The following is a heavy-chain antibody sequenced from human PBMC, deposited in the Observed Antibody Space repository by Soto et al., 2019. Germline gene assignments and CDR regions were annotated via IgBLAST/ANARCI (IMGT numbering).Heavy chain of an antibody. CDR3: AREDIVVVPAATQRPKYYYYGMDV. D-gene: IGHD2-2*01. CDR1: GYTFTGYY. J-gene: IGHJ6*02. V-gene: IGHV1-2*04. Sequence: GASVKVSCKAPGYTFTGYYMHWVRQAPGQGLEWMGWINPNSGGTNYAQKFQGWVTMTRDTSISTAYMELSRLRSDDMAVYYCAREDIVVVPAATQRPKYYYYGMDVWGQGTTVTVSS. CDR2: INPNSGGT.